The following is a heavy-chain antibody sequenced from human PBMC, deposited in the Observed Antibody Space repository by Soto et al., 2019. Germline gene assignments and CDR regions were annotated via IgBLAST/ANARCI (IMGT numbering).Heavy chain of an antibody. CDR3: ARSIVVVTAADY. CDR1: GCTFTSYA. CDR2: INAGNGNT. V-gene: IGHV1-3*01. J-gene: IGHJ4*02. Sequence: QVRLVQSGAEVKKPGASVKVSCKASGCTFTSYAMHWVRQAPGQRLEWMGWINAGNGNTKYSQKFQGRVTITRDTSASTAYMELSSLRSEDTAVYYCARSIVVVTAADYWGQGTLVTVSS. D-gene: IGHD2-21*02.